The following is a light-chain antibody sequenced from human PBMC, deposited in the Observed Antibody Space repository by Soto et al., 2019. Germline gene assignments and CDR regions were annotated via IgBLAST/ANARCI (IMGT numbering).Light chain of an antibody. J-gene: IGKJ1*01. CDR3: QHFGSSQT. CDR2: GAS. V-gene: IGKV3-20*01. Sequence: EIVLTRSPGTLSVSPGERATLSCRASQSISSSYLVWYQQKPGQAPRLLIYGASSRATGIPDRFGGSGSGTDFTLTISRLEPEDFAVYYCQHFGSSQTFGQGTRVEIK. CDR1: QSISSSY.